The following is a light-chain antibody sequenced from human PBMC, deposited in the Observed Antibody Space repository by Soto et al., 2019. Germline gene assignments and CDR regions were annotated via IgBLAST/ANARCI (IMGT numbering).Light chain of an antibody. CDR1: QSISGN. Sequence: EIVMTQSPATLSVSPGERVTLSCRASQSISGNLAWYQQKPGQAPRLLIYGASNRATGIPDRFSGSGSGTDFTLTISRLEPEDFAVYYCQQYGSSGTFGQGTKVDI. J-gene: IGKJ1*01. CDR2: GAS. V-gene: IGKV3-20*01. CDR3: QQYGSSGT.